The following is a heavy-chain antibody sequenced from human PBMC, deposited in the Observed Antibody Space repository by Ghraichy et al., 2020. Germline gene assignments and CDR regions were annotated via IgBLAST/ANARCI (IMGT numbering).Heavy chain of an antibody. CDR1: GFTVSNNY. J-gene: IGHJ3*02. Sequence: GGSLRLSCAASGFTVSNNYMSWVRQAPGKGLEWVSVIYSGGSIYYVDSVKGRFTISRDNSKNTLDLQMNSLRAEDTAVYYCATGTYYYDSSGDDAFDIWGQGTMVTVSS. D-gene: IGHD3-22*01. CDR3: ATGTYYYDSSGDDAFDI. CDR2: IYSGGSI. V-gene: IGHV3-66*01.